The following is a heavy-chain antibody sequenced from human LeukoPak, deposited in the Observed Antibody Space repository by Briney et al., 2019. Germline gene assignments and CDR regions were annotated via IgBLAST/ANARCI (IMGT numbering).Heavy chain of an antibody. CDR1: GYTFTSYG. J-gene: IGHJ4*02. Sequence: ASVKVSCKASGYTFTSYGISWVRQAPGQGLEWMGWISAYNGNTNYEQKLQGRVTMTTDTSTSTAYMELRSLRSDDTAVYYCRRPKTPLSRRSGGGGDYWGQGTLVTVSS. CDR2: ISAYNGNT. CDR3: RRPKTPLSRRSGGGGDY. V-gene: IGHV1-18*01. D-gene: IGHD3-16*01.